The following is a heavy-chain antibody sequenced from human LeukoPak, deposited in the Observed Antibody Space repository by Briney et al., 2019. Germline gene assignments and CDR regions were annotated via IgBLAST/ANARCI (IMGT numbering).Heavy chain of an antibody. CDR3: AKGVYSGSLGGAFDI. Sequence: PGGSLRLSCAASGFTFSSYAMSWVRQAPGKGLEWVSAISGSGGSTYYADSVKGRFTISRDNSKNTPYLQMNSLRAEDTAVYYCAKGVYSGSLGGAFDIWGQGTMVTVSS. D-gene: IGHD1-26*01. CDR2: ISGSGGST. CDR1: GFTFSSYA. V-gene: IGHV3-23*01. J-gene: IGHJ3*02.